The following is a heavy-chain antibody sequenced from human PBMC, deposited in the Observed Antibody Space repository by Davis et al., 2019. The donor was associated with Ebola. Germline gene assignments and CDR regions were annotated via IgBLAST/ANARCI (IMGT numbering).Heavy chain of an antibody. CDR3: AKDKTTVTQYWYLDL. V-gene: IGHV3-48*01. D-gene: IGHD4-17*01. CDR1: GFTFSSYS. Sequence: GGSLRLSCAASGFTFSSYSMNWVRQAPGKGLEWVSYISSSSSTIYYADSVKGRFTISRDNAKNSLYLQMNSLRAEDTALYFCAKDKTTVTQYWYLDLWGRGTLVTVSS. J-gene: IGHJ2*01. CDR2: ISSSSSTI.